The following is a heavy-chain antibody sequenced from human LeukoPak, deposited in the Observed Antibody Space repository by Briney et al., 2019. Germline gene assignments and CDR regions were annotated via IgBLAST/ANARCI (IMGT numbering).Heavy chain of an antibody. V-gene: IGHV1-46*01. D-gene: IGHD4-17*01. CDR1: GYTFISYY. J-gene: IGHJ4*02. CDR3: ARDGDYGDYLGRLYYFDY. Sequence: ASVNVSCKTFGYTFISYYMHWVRQAPGQGLEWMGQGRVTMTRDTSTSTVYMELSSLRSEDTAVYFCARDGDYGDYLGRLYYFDYWGQGTLVTVSS.